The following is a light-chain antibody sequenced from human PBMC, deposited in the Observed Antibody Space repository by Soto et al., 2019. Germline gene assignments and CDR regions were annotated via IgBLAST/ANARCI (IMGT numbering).Light chain of an antibody. Sequence: ESVFTKSTDTLSFCPGDGATLSCRASQSVSSNYLAWYQQKAGQAPRLLIYGASSRATGIPDRFSGSGSGTDFTLTISRLEAEDFAVYYCQQYGNSPITFGQGTRLE. CDR1: QSVSSNY. CDR3: QQYGNSPIT. CDR2: GAS. V-gene: IGKV3-20*01. J-gene: IGKJ5*01.